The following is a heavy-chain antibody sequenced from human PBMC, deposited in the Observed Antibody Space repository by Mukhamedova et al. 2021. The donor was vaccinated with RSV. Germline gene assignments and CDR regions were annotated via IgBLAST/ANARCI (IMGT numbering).Heavy chain of an antibody. J-gene: IGHJ4*02. D-gene: IGHD6-13*01. Sequence: GIINPDGGSTGYAQKFQGRVTMTRDTSTSTVYMELSSLTSDDTAVYYCARDITSSWFPQDSWGQGTLVTVSS. CDR2: INPDGGST. CDR3: ARDITSSWFPQDS. V-gene: IGHV1-46*01.